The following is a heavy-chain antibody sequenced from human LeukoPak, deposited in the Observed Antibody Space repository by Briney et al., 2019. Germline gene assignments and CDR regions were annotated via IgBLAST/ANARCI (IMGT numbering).Heavy chain of an antibody. CDR2: IYYSGST. J-gene: IGHJ3*02. Sequence: SETLSLTCTVSGGSISSYYWSWIRQPPGKGLEWIGYIYYSGSTNYNPSLKSRVTISVDTSKNQFSLKLSSVTAADTAVYYCARASIVVVPAAMSAFDIWGQGTMVTVSS. CDR3: ARASIVVVPAAMSAFDI. V-gene: IGHV4-59*01. D-gene: IGHD2-2*01. CDR1: GGSISSYY.